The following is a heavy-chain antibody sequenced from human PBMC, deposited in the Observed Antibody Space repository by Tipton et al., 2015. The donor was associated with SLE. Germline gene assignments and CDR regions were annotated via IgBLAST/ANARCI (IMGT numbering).Heavy chain of an antibody. J-gene: IGHJ2*01. Sequence: SLRLSCAASGFIFDDYAMHWVRQAPGKGLEWVSGISWNGGRAGYEASVRGRFNISRDSAKNSLYLQMNSLRAEDTAFYYCAKDVNPGLVAPAAKELPRHFDVWGRGTLVTVSS. V-gene: IGHV3-9*01. D-gene: IGHD2-2*01. CDR1: GFIFDDYA. CDR3: AKDVNPGLVAPAAKELPRHFDV. CDR2: ISWNGGRA.